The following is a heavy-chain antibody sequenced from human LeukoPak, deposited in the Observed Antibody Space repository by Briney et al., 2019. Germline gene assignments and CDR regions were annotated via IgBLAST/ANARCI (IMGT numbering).Heavy chain of an antibody. CDR3: ARDPVTHSGRYYYFDY. CDR1: GFTFSSYT. V-gene: IGHV3-21*01. D-gene: IGHD1-26*01. J-gene: IGHJ4*02. Sequence: GGSLRLSCTASGFTFSSYTMNWVRQAPGKRLEWVSSITSSSIYIYYADPVKGRFTISRDNAKNSLYLQMNSLRAEDTAVYYCARDPVTHSGRYYYFDYWGQGTLVTVSS. CDR2: ITSSSIYI.